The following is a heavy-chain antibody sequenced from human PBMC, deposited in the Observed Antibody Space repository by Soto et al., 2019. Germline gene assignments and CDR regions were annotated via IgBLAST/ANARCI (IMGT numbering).Heavy chain of an antibody. V-gene: IGHV1-3*02. Sequence: ASVKVSCKASGYTFTSYAMHWVRQAPGQRLEWMGWSNAGNGNTKYSQEFQGRVTITRDTSASTAYMELSSLRSEDMAVYYCARENDYGDYVAFDIWGQGTMVTVSS. J-gene: IGHJ3*02. CDR3: ARENDYGDYVAFDI. CDR2: SNAGNGNT. CDR1: GYTFTSYA. D-gene: IGHD4-17*01.